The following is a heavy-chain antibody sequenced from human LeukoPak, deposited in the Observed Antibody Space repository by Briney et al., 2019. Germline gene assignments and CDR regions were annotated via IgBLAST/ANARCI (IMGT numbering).Heavy chain of an antibody. V-gene: IGHV4-34*01. J-gene: IGHJ4*02. CDR1: GGSFGNYY. CDR2: INQGGNT. D-gene: IGHD3-3*01. CDR3: AIGPGGYYFDY. Sequence: SETLSLTCTGYGGSFGNYYWSWIRQPPGKGLEWIAEINQGGNTNYNPSLKSRVTISLDTSKNQFSLKLSSVSAADTAVYYCAIGPGGYYFDYWGQGTLVTVSS.